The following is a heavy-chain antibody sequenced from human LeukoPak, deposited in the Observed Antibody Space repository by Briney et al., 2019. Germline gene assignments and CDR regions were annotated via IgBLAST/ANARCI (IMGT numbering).Heavy chain of an antibody. CDR2: ISYDGSNK. V-gene: IGHV3-30-3*01. CDR3: AREIDSSGSEIDY. D-gene: IGHD6-19*01. Sequence: GGSLRLSCAASGFTLSSYAMSWVRHAPGMGLEWVAVISYDGSNKYYADSVKGRFTISRDNSKNTLYLQMNSLRAEDTAVYYCAREIDSSGSEIDYWGQGTLVTVSS. CDR1: GFTLSSYA. J-gene: IGHJ4*02.